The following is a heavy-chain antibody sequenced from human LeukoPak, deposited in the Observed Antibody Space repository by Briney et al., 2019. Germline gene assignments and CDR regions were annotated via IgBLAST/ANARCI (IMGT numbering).Heavy chain of an antibody. CDR3: VREDNAFNI. J-gene: IGHJ3*02. CDR2: ITSSGASA. Sequence: GGSLRLSCVASGFTFSDYAMTWVRQAPGKGLEWVSSITSSGASADYADSVKGRFTISRDNAKNTLYLQMNSLRAEDTAIYYCVREDNAFNIWGQGTLVTVSS. CDR1: GFTFSDYA. V-gene: IGHV3-23*01.